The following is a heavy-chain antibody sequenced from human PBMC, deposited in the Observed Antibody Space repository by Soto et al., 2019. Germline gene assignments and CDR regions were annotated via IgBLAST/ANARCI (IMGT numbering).Heavy chain of an antibody. V-gene: IGHV4-34*12. D-gene: IGHD3-22*01. CDR2: IFHGGHT. Sequence: TSATLSLSCGVDGESFIGYYGRWISQPPGKGLEWIGEIFHGGHTNYSPSLKSRVTISVDTSKNHFSLELTSVTAADTAVYYCARPHYDSNTFYSFFDYWDQGTLVTVSS. CDR3: ARPHYDSNTFYSFFDY. CDR1: GESFIGYY. J-gene: IGHJ4*02.